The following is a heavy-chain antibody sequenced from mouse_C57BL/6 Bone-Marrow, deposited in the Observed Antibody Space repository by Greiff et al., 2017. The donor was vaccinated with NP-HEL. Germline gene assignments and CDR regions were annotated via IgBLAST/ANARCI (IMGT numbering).Heavy chain of an antibody. CDR2: IWSGGST. Sequence: QVQLKESGPGLVQPSQSLSITCTVSGFSLTSYGVHWVRQSPGKGLEWLGVIWSGGSTDYNAAFISRLSISKDNSTSQVFFKMNSLQADDTAIYYCARKDSPGYAMDYWGQGTSVTVSS. J-gene: IGHJ4*01. CDR1: GFSLTSYG. V-gene: IGHV2-2*01. CDR3: ARKDSPGYAMDY.